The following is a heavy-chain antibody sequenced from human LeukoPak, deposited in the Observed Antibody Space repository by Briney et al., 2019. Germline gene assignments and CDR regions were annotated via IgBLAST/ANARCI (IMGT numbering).Heavy chain of an antibody. CDR3: ARALWNSGYPFDY. Sequence: GASVKVSCTASGYTFTSYGISWVRQAPGQGLEWMGWINAGNGNTKYSQKFQGRVTITRDTSASTAYMELSSLRSEDTAVYYCARALWNSGYPFDYWGQGTLVTVSS. J-gene: IGHJ4*02. D-gene: IGHD5-12*01. CDR2: INAGNGNT. CDR1: GYTFTSYG. V-gene: IGHV1-3*01.